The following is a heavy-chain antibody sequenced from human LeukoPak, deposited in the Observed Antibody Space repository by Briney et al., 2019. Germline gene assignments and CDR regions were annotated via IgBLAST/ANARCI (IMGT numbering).Heavy chain of an antibody. J-gene: IGHJ5*02. CDR3: MTASRSSSWPPPT. D-gene: IGHD6-13*01. CDR2: IKQDGSEK. CDR1: GFTFSSYW. V-gene: IGHV3-7*01. Sequence: GGSLRLSCAASGFTFSSYWMTWVRQAPGKGLEWVANIKQDGSEKKYVDSVKGRFTISRDNAKNSLYLQTNSLRAEDTAVYYCMTASRSSSWPPPTWGQGTLVTVSS.